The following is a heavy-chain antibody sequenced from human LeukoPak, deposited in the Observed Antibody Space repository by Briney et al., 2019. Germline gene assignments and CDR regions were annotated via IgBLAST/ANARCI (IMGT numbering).Heavy chain of an antibody. D-gene: IGHD7-27*01. J-gene: IGHJ4*02. CDR3: VRTPPNWGFDY. V-gene: IGHV1-8*01. CDR1: GYTFTSHD. Sequence: ASVTVSCKASGYTFTSHDINWVRQATGQGLEWMGWMSPNSGDTGYAQKFQGRVTMTGDSSISTAYMELSSLRSEDTAIYYCVRTPPNWGFDYWGQGTLVTVSS. CDR2: MSPNSGDT.